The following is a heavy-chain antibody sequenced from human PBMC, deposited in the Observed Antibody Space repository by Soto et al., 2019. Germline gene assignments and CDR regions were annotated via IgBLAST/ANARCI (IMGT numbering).Heavy chain of an antibody. CDR1: GYTFTSYG. V-gene: IGHV1-18*01. J-gene: IGHJ4*02. CDR2: ISAYNGNT. CDR3: ARDRGYYYESSIPFDY. Sequence: QVQLVQSGAEVKKPGASVKVSCKASGYTFTSYGISWVRQAPGQGLEWMGWISAYNGNTNYAQKLQGRVTMTTDTSTSKAYMALRSLRSDDTAVYYCARDRGYYYESSIPFDYWGQGTLVTVSS. D-gene: IGHD3-22*01.